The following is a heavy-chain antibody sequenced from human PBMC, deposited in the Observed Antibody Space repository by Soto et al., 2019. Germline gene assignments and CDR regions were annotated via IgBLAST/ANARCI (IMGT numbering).Heavy chain of an antibody. CDR3: AKKVNSGPGSQYFDY. V-gene: IGHV3-23*01. J-gene: IGHJ4*02. D-gene: IGHD3-10*01. CDR2: FRSGCDDVTT. Sequence: GGSLRLSCAASGFTFSSYPMSRVRQAPGKGLEWVSGFRSGCDDVTTHYADSVKGRFTISRDNSKNTLFLQMDSLRAEDTAIYYCAKKVNSGPGSQYFDYWGQGTLVTVSS. CDR1: GFTFSSYP.